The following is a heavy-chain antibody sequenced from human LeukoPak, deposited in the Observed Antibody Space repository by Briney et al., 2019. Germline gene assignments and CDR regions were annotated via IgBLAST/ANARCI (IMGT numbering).Heavy chain of an antibody. J-gene: IGHJ4*02. V-gene: IGHV4-34*01. Sequence: GSLRLSCAASGFTFSSYAMSWVRQAPGKGLEWIGEINHSGSTNYNPSLKSRVTISVDTSKNQFSLKLSSVTAADTAVYYCARVRGDYIWGSYRSFDYWGQGTLVTVSS. CDR1: GFTFSSYA. CDR2: INHSGST. CDR3: ARVRGDYIWGSYRSFDY. D-gene: IGHD3-16*02.